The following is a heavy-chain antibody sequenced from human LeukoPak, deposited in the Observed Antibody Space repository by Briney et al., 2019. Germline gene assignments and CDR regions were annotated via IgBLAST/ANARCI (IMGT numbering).Heavy chain of an antibody. CDR2: IYYSGST. CDR1: GDSISSGDYY. D-gene: IGHD1-26*01. CDR3: ARDGRIVGALDY. J-gene: IGHJ4*02. V-gene: IGHV4-30-4*08. Sequence: SQTLSLTCTVSGDSISSGDYYWSWIRQPPGKGLEWIGYIYYSGSTYYNPSLKSRVTISVDTSKNQFSLKLSSVTAADTAVYYCARDGRIVGALDYWGQGTLVTVSS.